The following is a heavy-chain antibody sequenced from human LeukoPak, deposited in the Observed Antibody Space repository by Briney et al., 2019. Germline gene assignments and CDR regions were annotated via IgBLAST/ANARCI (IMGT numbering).Heavy chain of an antibody. CDR2: INAGNGNT. J-gene: IGHJ6*02. Sequence: GASVKVSCKASGYTFTSYAMHWVLQAPGQRLEWMGWINAGNGNTKYSQKFQGRVTITRDTSASTAYMELSSLRSEDTAVYYCARGRSPVGSDGMDVWGQGTTVTVSS. CDR1: GYTFTSYA. V-gene: IGHV1-3*01. CDR3: ARGRSPVGSDGMDV. D-gene: IGHD1-26*01.